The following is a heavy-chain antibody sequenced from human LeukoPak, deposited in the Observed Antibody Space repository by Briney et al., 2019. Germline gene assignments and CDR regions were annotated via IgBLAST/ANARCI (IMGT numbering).Heavy chain of an antibody. CDR1: GFTFSSYA. Sequence: PGGSLRLSCAASGFTFSSYAMSWVRQAAGKGLEWVSAISGSGGSTYYADSVKSGVSISRDNPKNTLYLQMNSLRAEDTAVYYCAKGPYDFWSGYYVYYCMDVWGKGTTVTVSS. CDR3: AKGPYDFWSGYYVYYCMDV. D-gene: IGHD3-3*01. CDR2: ISGSGGST. J-gene: IGHJ6*03. V-gene: IGHV3-23*01.